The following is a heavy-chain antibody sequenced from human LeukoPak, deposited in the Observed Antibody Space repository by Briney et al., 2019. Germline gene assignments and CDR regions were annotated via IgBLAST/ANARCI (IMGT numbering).Heavy chain of an antibody. V-gene: IGHV3-9*01. CDR1: GCTFDDYA. CDR2: ISWNSGSI. CDR3: AKDIGSSGWSSFDY. D-gene: IGHD6-19*01. Sequence: PGRSLRLSCAASGCTFDDYAMHWVGQAPGKGLEWVSGISWNSGSIGYADSVKGRFTISRDNAKNSLYLQMNSLRAEDTALYYCAKDIGSSGWSSFDYWGQGTLVSASS. J-gene: IGHJ4*02.